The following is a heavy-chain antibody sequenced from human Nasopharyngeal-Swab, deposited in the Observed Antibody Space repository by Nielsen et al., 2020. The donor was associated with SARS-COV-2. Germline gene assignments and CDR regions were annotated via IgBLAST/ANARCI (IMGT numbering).Heavy chain of an antibody. J-gene: IGHJ6*03. D-gene: IGHD5-12*01. CDR3: TWSGYDLDYYYMDV. CDR2: IKSKTDGGTT. Sequence: SCAASGFTFSNAWMSWVRQALGKGLEWVGRIKSKTDGGTTDYAAPVKGRFTISRDDSKNTLYLQMNSLKTEDTAVYYCTWSGYDLDYYYMDVWGKGTTVTFSS. CDR1: GFTFSNAW. V-gene: IGHV3-15*01.